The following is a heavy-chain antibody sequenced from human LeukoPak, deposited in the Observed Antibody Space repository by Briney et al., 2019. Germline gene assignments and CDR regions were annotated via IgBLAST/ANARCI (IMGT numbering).Heavy chain of an antibody. D-gene: IGHD2-2*01. CDR1: GYTFTGYY. Sequence: GASVKVSCKASGYTFTGYYMHWVRQAPGQGLDWVGWINPNSGGTNYSQKFQGRVTMTRDTSTSTVYMELSSLRSEDTAVYYCASSTVHPTPAAAFDIWGQGTMVTVSS. J-gene: IGHJ3*02. CDR2: INPNSGGT. CDR3: ASSTVHPTPAAAFDI. V-gene: IGHV1-2*02.